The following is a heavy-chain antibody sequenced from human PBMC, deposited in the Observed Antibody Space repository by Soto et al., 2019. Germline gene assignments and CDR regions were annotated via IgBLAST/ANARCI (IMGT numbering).Heavy chain of an antibody. CDR2: IYSGGST. J-gene: IGHJ4*02. Sequence: GGSLRLSCAASGFIVSSNYMTWVRQAPGKGPEWVSLIYSGGSTYYADSVRGRFTISRDISKNTLYLQMSTLRAEDTAVYYCALSSTRHYFDYWGQGTLVTVSS. CDR1: GFIVSSNY. V-gene: IGHV3-53*01. D-gene: IGHD2-2*01. CDR3: ALSSTRHYFDY.